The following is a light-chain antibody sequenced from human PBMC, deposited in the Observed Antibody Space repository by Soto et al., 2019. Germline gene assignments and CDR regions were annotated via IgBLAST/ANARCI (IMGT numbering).Light chain of an antibody. CDR1: QSVSNN. CDR2: GAS. V-gene: IGKV3-15*01. Sequence: EIVMTQSAAPLSVSPGESATLSCRASQSVSNNLAWYQQKPGQAPRLLIYGASTRATGIPARFTGSGSGTEFTLTINSLQSEDFAVYYCQQYDNWPRTFGQGTKLAIK. CDR3: QQYDNWPRT. J-gene: IGKJ2*01.